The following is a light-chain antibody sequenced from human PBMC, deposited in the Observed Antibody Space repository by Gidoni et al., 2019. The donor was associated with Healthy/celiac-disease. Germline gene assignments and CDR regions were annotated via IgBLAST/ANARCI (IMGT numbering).Light chain of an antibody. V-gene: IGLV2-8*01. CDR3: SSYAGSNVV. J-gene: IGLJ2*01. CDR1: SSDVGGYNY. Sequence: QSALTQPPSASGSPGQSVTISCTGTSSDVGGYNYVSWYQQPPGKAPQLMIYEVSKRPSGVPDRFSGSKSGNTASLTVSGLQAEDEADYYCSSYAGSNVVFGGGTKLTVL. CDR2: EVS.